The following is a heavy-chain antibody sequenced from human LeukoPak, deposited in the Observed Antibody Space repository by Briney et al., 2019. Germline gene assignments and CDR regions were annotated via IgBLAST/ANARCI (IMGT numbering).Heavy chain of an antibody. D-gene: IGHD6-6*01. Sequence: PGGSLRLSCAASGITFSGSGMSWVRQAPGKGLEWVGRIKSKTDGGTTDYAAPVKGRFTISRDDSKNTLYLQMNSLKTEDTAVYYCTTDHGKSAEYSSSTDIDYWGQGTLVTVSS. CDR1: GITFSGSG. CDR3: TTDHGKSAEYSSSTDIDY. J-gene: IGHJ4*02. V-gene: IGHV3-15*01. CDR2: IKSKTDGGTT.